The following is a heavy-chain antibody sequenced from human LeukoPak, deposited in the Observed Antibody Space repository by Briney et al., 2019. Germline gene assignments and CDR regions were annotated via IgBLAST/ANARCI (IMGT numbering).Heavy chain of an antibody. CDR2: INPNSGGT. V-gene: IGHV1-2*02. Sequence: ASVKVSCKASGYTFTGYYMHWVRQAPGQGLEWMGWINPNSGGTNYAQKFQGRVTMTRDTSISTAYMELSRLRSDDTAVYYCATSRPNPVGEAAAVDYWGQGTLVTVSS. CDR1: GYTFTGYY. J-gene: IGHJ4*02. D-gene: IGHD6-13*01. CDR3: ATSRPNPVGEAAAVDY.